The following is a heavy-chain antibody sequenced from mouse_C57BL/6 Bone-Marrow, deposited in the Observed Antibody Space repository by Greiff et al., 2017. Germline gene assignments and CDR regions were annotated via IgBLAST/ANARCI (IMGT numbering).Heavy chain of an antibody. V-gene: IGHV5-16*01. CDR2: INYDGSST. Sequence: EVMLVESEGGLVQPGSSMKLSCTASGFTFSDYYMAWVRQVPEKGLEWVANINYDGSSTYYLDSLKSRFIISRDNAKNILYLQMSSLKSEDTATYYCERGDVGFAYWCQGTLVTVSA. CDR3: ERGDVGFAY. J-gene: IGHJ3*01. CDR1: GFTFSDYY.